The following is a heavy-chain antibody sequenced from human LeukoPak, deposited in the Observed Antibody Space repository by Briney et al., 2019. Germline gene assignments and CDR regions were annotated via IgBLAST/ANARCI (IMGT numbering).Heavy chain of an antibody. D-gene: IGHD1-26*01. CDR1: GFTFSSYA. CDR3: AKGKVGGSYYATDY. V-gene: IGHV3-23*01. CDR2: ISGSGGST. Sequence: GGSLRLSCAASGFTFSSYAMSWVRQAPGKGLEWVSAISGSGGSTYYADSVKGRFTISRDNSKNTLYLQMNSLRAEDTAVYYCAKGKVGGSYYATDYWGQGILVTVSS. J-gene: IGHJ4*02.